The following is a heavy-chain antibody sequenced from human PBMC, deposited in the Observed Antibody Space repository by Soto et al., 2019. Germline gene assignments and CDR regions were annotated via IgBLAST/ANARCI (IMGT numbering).Heavy chain of an antibody. D-gene: IGHD6-6*01. J-gene: IGHJ3*02. V-gene: IGHV4-34*01. CDR1: GGSFSGYY. Sequence: QVQLQQWGAGLLKPSETLSLTCAVYGGSFSGYYWSWIRQPPGKGLEWIGESNHSGSTNYNPSLKSGVTISVDTSKTQFSLKLSSVTAADTAVYYCARRSSQARDAFDNWGQGTMVTVSS. CDR3: ARRSSQARDAFDN. CDR2: SNHSGST.